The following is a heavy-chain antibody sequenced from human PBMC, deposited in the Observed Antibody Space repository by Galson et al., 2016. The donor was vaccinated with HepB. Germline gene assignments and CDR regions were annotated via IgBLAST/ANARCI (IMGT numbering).Heavy chain of an antibody. CDR1: GGSISSSGYY. Sequence: SETLSLTCTVSGGSISSSGYYWGWIRQPPGKGLEWIGSIYYSGNTYYNPSLKSRVTISGDTSKNQFSLKLSSVTAADTAVYYCARHRGGGNSYGMDVWGQGTTVTVSS. D-gene: IGHD4-23*01. J-gene: IGHJ6*02. CDR3: ARHRGGGNSYGMDV. V-gene: IGHV4-39*01. CDR2: IYYSGNT.